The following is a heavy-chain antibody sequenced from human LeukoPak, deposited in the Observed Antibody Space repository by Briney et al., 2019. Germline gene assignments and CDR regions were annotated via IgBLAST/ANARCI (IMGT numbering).Heavy chain of an antibody. J-gene: IGHJ4*02. Sequence: PGGSLRLSCAASGFTFSSYEMNWVRQAPGKGLEWVSYISSSGSTIYYADSVKGRFTISRDNAENSLYLQMNSLRAEDTAVYYCARAGFIAIFDYWGQGTLVTVSS. CDR2: ISSSGSTI. CDR1: GFTFSSYE. CDR3: ARAGFIAIFDY. V-gene: IGHV3-48*03.